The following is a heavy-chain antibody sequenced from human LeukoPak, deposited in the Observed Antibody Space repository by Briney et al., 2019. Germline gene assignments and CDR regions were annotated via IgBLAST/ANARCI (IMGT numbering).Heavy chain of an antibody. Sequence: GGSLRLSCAASGFTFSSYWMSWVRQAPGKGLEWVANIKQDGSEEYYVDSVKGRFTISRDNAKNSVYLQMNSLRAEDTAVYYCARVERARPYYYYYMDVWGKGTTVTVSS. CDR3: ARVERARPYYYYYMDV. V-gene: IGHV3-7*01. CDR1: GFTFSSYW. J-gene: IGHJ6*03. CDR2: IKQDGSEE.